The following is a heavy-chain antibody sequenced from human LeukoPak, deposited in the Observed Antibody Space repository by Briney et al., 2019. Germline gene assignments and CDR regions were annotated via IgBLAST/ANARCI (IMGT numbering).Heavy chain of an antibody. CDR3: ATRYYDSITRYFQH. Sequence: PGGSLRLSCAASGFTFSSYAMSWVRQAPGKGLEWVSAISGSGGSTYYADSVKGRFTISRDNSKNTLYLQMNSLRAEDTAVYYCATRYYDSITRYFQHWGQGTLVTVSS. J-gene: IGHJ1*01. CDR1: GFTFSSYA. D-gene: IGHD3-22*01. V-gene: IGHV3-23*01. CDR2: ISGSGGST.